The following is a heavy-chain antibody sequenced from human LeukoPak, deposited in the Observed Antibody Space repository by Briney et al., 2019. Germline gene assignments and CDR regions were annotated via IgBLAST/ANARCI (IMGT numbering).Heavy chain of an antibody. CDR1: GYSFNSQG. Sequence: ASVRVSCKASGYSFNSQGMNWVRQAPGQGLEWMGWINTDSGNPTYAQGFAGRFVFSLDSSVSTAYLQISTLIPEDTAKYYRVREILRFDIWGQGTMVTVSS. V-gene: IGHV7-4-1*02. CDR3: VREILRFDI. CDR2: INTDSGNP. J-gene: IGHJ3*02.